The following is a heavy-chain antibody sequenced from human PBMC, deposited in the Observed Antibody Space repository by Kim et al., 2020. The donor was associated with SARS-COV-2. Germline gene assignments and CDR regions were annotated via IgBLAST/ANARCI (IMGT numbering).Heavy chain of an antibody. D-gene: IGHD4-17*01. CDR1: GFTFSSYG. V-gene: IGHV3-30*18. CDR2: ISYDGSNT. Sequence: GGSLRLSCAASGFTFSSYGMHWVRQAPGKGLEWVAVISYDGSNTYYADSVKGRFTISRDNSKNTLYLQMNSLRAEDTAVYYCAKDIVGQYNYGDYYYYYDMDVWGQGTMVTVSS. J-gene: IGHJ6*02. CDR3: AKDIVGQYNYGDYYYYYDMDV.